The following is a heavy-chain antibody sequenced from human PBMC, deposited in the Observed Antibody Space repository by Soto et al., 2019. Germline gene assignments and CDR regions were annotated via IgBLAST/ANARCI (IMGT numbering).Heavy chain of an antibody. CDR3: AKERRFLGAPLFDI. J-gene: IGHJ3*02. D-gene: IGHD3-3*01. V-gene: IGHV3-30*18. CDR2: ISYDGSNK. CDR1: GFTFSSYG. Sequence: GGSLRLSCAASGFTFSSYGMHWVRQAPGKGLEWVAVISYDGSNKYYADSVKGRFTISRDNSKNTLYLQMNSLRAEDTAVYYCAKERRFLGAPLFDIWGQGTMVTVSS.